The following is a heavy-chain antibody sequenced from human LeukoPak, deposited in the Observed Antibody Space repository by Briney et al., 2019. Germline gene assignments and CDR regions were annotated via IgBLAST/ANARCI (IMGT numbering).Heavy chain of an antibody. J-gene: IGHJ4*02. D-gene: IGHD5-24*01. V-gene: IGHV4-59*01. Sequence: KASETLSLTCTVSGGSIGRYYWSWIRQPPGKGLEWTAYIFFSGTTKYNPSLESRVTISVDTSKNQFSLDLTSVTAADTALYCCARGGDGYNYVDYWGPGTLVTVSS. CDR1: GGSIGRYY. CDR3: ARGGDGYNYVDY. CDR2: IFFSGTT.